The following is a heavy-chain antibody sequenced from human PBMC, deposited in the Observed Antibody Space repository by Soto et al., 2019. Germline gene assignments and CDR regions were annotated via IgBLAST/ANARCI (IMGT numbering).Heavy chain of an antibody. Sequence: QVQLVQSGAEVKKPGASVKVSCKVSGYTLTELSMHWVRQAPGKGLEWMEGFDPEDGETIYAQKFQGRVTMTEDTSTDTAYMELSSLRSEDTAVYYCATTNRDSSGYYYRSDAFDIWGQGTMVTVS. D-gene: IGHD3-22*01. CDR2: FDPEDGET. J-gene: IGHJ3*02. CDR3: ATTNRDSSGYYYRSDAFDI. CDR1: GYTLTELS. V-gene: IGHV1-24*01.